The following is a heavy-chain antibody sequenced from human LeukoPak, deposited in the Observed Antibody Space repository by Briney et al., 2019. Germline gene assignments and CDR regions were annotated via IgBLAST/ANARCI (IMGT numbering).Heavy chain of an antibody. J-gene: IGHJ4*02. V-gene: IGHV4-4*07. D-gene: IGHD4-17*01. CDR3: ARMSPRLRRLTVTTSKGLDY. Sequence: KPSETLSLTCSVSGDSISYFYWSWIRQAAGKGLEWIGRISGSGSTDYNASLKRRVTMSVDTFKNQFSLKVISVTAADTAVYYCARMSPRLRRLTVTTSKGLDYWGQGTLVTVSS. CDR2: ISGSGST. CDR1: GDSISYFY.